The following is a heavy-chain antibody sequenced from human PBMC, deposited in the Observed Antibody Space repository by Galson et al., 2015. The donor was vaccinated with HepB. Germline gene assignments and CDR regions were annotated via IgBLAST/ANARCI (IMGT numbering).Heavy chain of an antibody. D-gene: IGHD2-15*01. Sequence: SLRLSCAASGFTFSSYWMSWVRQAPGKGLEWVALIWKDGTNKYYADSVRGRFSISRDNSKNVLYLQMSSLRDEDTAIYFCAREDRNTFIVSFDYWGQGARVTVSS. CDR1: GFTFSSYW. CDR2: IWKDGTNK. V-gene: IGHV3-33*08. CDR3: AREDRNTFIVSFDY. J-gene: IGHJ4*02.